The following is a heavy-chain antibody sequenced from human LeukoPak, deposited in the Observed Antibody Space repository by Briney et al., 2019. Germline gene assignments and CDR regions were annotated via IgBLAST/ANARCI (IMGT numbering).Heavy chain of an antibody. J-gene: IGHJ6*04. CDR3: AREGIAAAGTYYYYGMDV. Sequence: AGGSLRLSRAASGFTFSSYSMNWVRQAPGKGLEWVSSISSSSSYIYYADSVKGRFTISRDNAKNSLYLQMNSLRAEDTAVYYCAREGIAAAGTYYYYGMDVWGKGTTVTVSS. CDR2: ISSSSSYI. V-gene: IGHV3-21*01. D-gene: IGHD6-13*01. CDR1: GFTFSSYS.